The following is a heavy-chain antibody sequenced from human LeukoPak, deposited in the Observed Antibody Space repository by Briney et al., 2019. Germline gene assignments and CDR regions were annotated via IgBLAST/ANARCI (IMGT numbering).Heavy chain of an antibody. CDR3: ARMVRLDY. D-gene: IGHD3-10*01. J-gene: IGHJ4*02. CDR1: GFXLSNSW. V-gene: IGHV3-7*02. Sequence: PGGSLRLSCAASGFXLSNSWISWVRQAPGKGLEWVANIKQDGSEKYYVDSVKGRFSISRDNAKNSLYLQMNSLRAEDTAVYYCARMVRLDYWGQGTLVTVSS. CDR2: IKQDGSEK.